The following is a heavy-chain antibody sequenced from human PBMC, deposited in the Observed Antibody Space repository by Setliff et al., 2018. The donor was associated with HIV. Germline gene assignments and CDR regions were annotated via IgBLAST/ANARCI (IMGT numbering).Heavy chain of an antibody. D-gene: IGHD7-27*01. J-gene: IGHJ3*01. CDR1: GASISSGGYY. V-gene: IGHV4-31*03. Sequence: SETLSLTCTVSGASISSGGYYWNWIRQLPGKGLEWIGYILDSGSTCYNPSLRGRLSMSIDTSANQFSVELTSVTAADTALYFCARVPNWGSAPFAYDVWGLGTMVTVSS. CDR3: ARVPNWGSAPFAYDV. CDR2: ILDSGST.